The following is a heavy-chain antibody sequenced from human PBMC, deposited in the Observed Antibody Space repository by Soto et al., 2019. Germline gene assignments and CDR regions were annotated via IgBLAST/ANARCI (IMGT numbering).Heavy chain of an antibody. CDR2: IYYSGSA. D-gene: IGHD3-10*01. Sequence: SETLSLTCTVSGDSVTSVSDYWSWIRQPPGKGLEWIGYIYYSGSADYNPSLGSRVTISIDTSKNQFSLKLTSVTAADTAVYYCARGVAFGYYYYHMDLWGQGTTVT. CDR3: ARGVAFGYYYYHMDL. V-gene: IGHV4-61*01. J-gene: IGHJ6*02. CDR1: GDSVTSVSDY.